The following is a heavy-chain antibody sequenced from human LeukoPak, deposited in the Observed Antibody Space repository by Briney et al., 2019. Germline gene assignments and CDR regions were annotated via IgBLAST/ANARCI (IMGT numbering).Heavy chain of an antibody. Sequence: SETLSLTCTVSGGSIKAYYWNWIRQPPGKGLEWIGSVYYSGNTYYNPSLKSRVTISVDTSKNQFSLKLSSVTAADTAVYYCARHFEQQWLVLDYWGQGTLVTVSS. CDR1: GGSIKAYY. CDR2: VYYSGNT. D-gene: IGHD6-19*01. V-gene: IGHV4-59*08. CDR3: ARHFEQQWLVLDY. J-gene: IGHJ4*02.